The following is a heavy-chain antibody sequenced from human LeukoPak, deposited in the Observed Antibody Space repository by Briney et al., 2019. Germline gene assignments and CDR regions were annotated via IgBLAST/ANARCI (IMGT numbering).Heavy chain of an antibody. V-gene: IGHV3-7*01. D-gene: IGHD3-3*01. CDR1: GFTFSSYE. Sequence: PGGSLRLSCAASGFTFSSYEMNWVRQAPGKGLEWVANIKQDGSVKQYVDSIKGRFTISRDNAKHTLYLQMDSLRVEDTAIYYCARFSRVEWSFWGQGTLVTVSS. CDR3: ARFSRVEWSF. CDR2: IKQDGSVK. J-gene: IGHJ4*02.